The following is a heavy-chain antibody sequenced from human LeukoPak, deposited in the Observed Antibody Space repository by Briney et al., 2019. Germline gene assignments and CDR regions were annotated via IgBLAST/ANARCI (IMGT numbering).Heavy chain of an antibody. V-gene: IGHV4-61*01. D-gene: IGHD2-2*01. Sequence: PSETLSLTCTVSGGSVSSGSYYWSWIRQPPGKGLEWIGYIYYSGSTNYNPSLKSRVTISVDTSKNQFSLKLSSVTAADTAVYYCAREVFCRSTSCPNWFDPWGQGTLVTVSS. CDR1: GGSVSSGSYY. J-gene: IGHJ5*02. CDR3: AREVFCRSTSCPNWFDP. CDR2: IYYSGST.